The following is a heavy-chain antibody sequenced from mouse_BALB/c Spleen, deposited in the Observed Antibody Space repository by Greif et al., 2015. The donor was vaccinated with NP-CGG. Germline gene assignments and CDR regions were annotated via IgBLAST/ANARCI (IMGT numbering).Heavy chain of an antibody. V-gene: IGHV2-9*02. J-gene: IGHJ4*01. CDR1: GFSLTSYG. CDR3: ARDRTRPAMDY. CDR2: IWAGGST. Sequence: VMLVESGPGLVAPSQSLSITCTVSGFSLTSYGVHWVRQPPGKGLEWLGVIWAGGSTNYNSALMSRLSISKDNSKSQVFLKMNSLQTGDTAMYYCARDRTRPAMDYWGQGTSVTVSS.